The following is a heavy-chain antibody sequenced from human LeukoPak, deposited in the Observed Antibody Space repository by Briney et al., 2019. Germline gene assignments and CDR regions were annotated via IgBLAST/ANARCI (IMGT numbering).Heavy chain of an antibody. CDR1: GYTFTSYY. D-gene: IGHD3-22*01. J-gene: IGHJ2*01. V-gene: IGHV1-46*01. CDR3: ARDTTGYYDSSGKDLRYFDL. CDR2: INPSGGST. Sequence: ASVKVSCKASGYTFTSYYMHWVRQAPGQGLEWMGIINPSGGSTSYAQKFQGRVTMTRDMSTSTVYMELSSLRSEDTAVYYCARDTTGYYDSSGKDLRYFDLWGRGTLVTVSS.